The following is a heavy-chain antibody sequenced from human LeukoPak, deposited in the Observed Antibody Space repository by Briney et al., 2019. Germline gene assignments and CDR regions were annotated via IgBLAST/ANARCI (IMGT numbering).Heavy chain of an antibody. CDR2: INHSGST. V-gene: IGHV4-34*01. J-gene: IGHJ4*02. CDR1: GGSFSGYY. Sequence: SETLSLTCAVYGGSFSGYYWSWIRQPPGKGLEWIGEINHSGSTNYNPSLKSRVTISVDTFKNQFSLKLSSVTAADTAVYYCARGYGRGYSYGRYFDYWGQGTLVTVSS. CDR3: ARGYGRGYSYGRYFDY. D-gene: IGHD5-18*01.